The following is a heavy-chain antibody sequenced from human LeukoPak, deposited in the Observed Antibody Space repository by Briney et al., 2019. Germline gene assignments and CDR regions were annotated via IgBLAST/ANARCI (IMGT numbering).Heavy chain of an antibody. CDR1: GFTFSSYS. D-gene: IGHD3-22*01. V-gene: IGHV3-53*01. CDR2: MYSAGFT. Sequence: GGSLRLSCAASGFTFSSYSMNWVRQAPGKRLEWVSVMYSAGFTYYADSVKGRFTISRDNSKNTLNLQMNSLRAEDTAVYYCANSRRSGYWYFDLWGRGTLVTVSS. J-gene: IGHJ2*01. CDR3: ANSRRSGYWYFDL.